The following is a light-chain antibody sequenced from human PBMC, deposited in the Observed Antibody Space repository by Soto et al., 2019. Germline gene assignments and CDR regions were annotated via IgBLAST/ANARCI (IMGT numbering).Light chain of an antibody. V-gene: IGLV2-14*03. J-gene: IGLJ3*02. CDR2: DVS. Sequence: QSVLTQPASVSGSPGQSITISCTGTSSDVGGYNYVSWYQHHPGKDPKLMIYDVSNRPSGVSNRFSGSKSGNTASLTISGLQAEDEADYYCSSYTSSSTWVFGGGTKLTVL. CDR1: SSDVGGYNY. CDR3: SSYTSSSTWV.